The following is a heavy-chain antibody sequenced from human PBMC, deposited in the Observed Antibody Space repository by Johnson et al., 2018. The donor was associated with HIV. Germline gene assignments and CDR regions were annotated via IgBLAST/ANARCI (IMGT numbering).Heavy chain of an antibody. J-gene: IGHJ3*02. D-gene: IGHD2-21*01. V-gene: IGHV3-30*04. CDR3: ARDLKGWGLPEDAFDI. CDR1: GFTFSSYA. CDR2: ISYDGSNK. Sequence: QVQLVESGGGVVQPGRSLRLSCAASGFTFSSYAMHWVRQAPGKGLEWVAVISYDGSNKYYADSVKGRFTISRDNSKNTLYLQMNSLRAEDTAVYYGARDLKGWGLPEDAFDIWGQGTMVTVSS.